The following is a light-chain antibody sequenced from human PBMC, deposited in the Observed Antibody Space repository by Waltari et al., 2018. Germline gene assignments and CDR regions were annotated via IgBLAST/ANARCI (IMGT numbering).Light chain of an antibody. Sequence: QPVSTQPPSVSAAPGHNVPISCSARRSTSGNTYVSWYQQPPGTAPNLLNYENKKRPTGIPVRFSGSKSGTTATLGITGLQTGDEDDYYCGTWDSSLSAAVFGGGTQLTVL. CDR3: GTWDSSLSAAV. CDR1: RSTSGNTY. CDR2: ENK. V-gene: IGLV1-51*02. J-gene: IGLJ7*01.